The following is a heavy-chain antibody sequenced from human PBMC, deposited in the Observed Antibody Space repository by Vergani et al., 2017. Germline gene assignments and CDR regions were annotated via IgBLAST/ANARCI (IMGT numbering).Heavy chain of an antibody. J-gene: IGHJ4*02. Sequence: QVQLQQWGAGLLKPSETLSLTCAVYGGSLSGYYWSWIRQPPGKGLEWIGEINHSGSTNYNPSLKGRVTISVDTSKNQFSLKVSSVTAADTAVYYCATLPMVRGVSWSQMREIARDWGQGTLVTVSS. CDR1: GGSLSGYY. CDR3: ATLPMVRGVSWSQMREIARD. V-gene: IGHV4-34*01. D-gene: IGHD3-10*01. CDR2: INHSGST.